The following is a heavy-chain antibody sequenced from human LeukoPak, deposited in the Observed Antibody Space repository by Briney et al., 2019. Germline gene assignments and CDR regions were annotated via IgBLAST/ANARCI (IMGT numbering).Heavy chain of an antibody. CDR2: IIPIFGTA. D-gene: IGHD3-3*01. V-gene: IGHV1-69*01. CDR1: GGTFSSYA. J-gene: IGHJ6*03. CDR3: ARGGEGEWLLSGYYYYYMDV. Sequence: ASVKVSCKASGGTFSSYAISWVRQAPGQGLEWMEGIIPIFGTANYAQKFQGRVTITADESTSTAYMELSSLRTEDTAVYYCARGGEGEWLLSGYYYYYMDVWGKGTTVTVSS.